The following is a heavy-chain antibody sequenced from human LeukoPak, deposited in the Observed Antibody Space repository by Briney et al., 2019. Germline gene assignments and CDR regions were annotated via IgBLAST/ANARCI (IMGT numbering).Heavy chain of an antibody. V-gene: IGHV3-11*05. CDR3: ARDRRASYGYFFDY. J-gene: IGHJ4*02. CDR1: GFTFNTYT. Sequence: GGSLRLSCAASGFTFNTYTMSWVRQAPGKGLEWVSYVSSSSGYTSYADSVKGRFTISRDNAKNSLYLQMNSLRAEDTAVYYCARDRRASYGYFFDYWGQGTLVTVSS. D-gene: IGHD5-18*01. CDR2: VSSSSGYT.